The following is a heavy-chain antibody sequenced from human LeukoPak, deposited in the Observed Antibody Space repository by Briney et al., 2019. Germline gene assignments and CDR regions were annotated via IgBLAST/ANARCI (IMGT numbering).Heavy chain of an antibody. V-gene: IGHV1-46*01. CDR2: INPSGGST. D-gene: IGHD4-17*01. CDR1: GYTFTGYY. CDR3: ARDYGDLYGGAGWFDP. Sequence: SVKVSCKASGYTFTGYYMHWVRQAPGQGLEWMGIINPSGGSTSYAQKFQGRVTMTRDMSTSTVYMELSSLRSEDTAVYYCARDYGDLYGGAGWFDPWGQGTLVTVSS. J-gene: IGHJ5*02.